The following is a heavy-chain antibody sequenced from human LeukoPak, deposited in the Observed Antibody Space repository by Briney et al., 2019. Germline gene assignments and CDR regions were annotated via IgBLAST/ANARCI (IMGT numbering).Heavy chain of an antibody. D-gene: IGHD6-6*01. V-gene: IGHV4-30-2*01. CDR3: ARKKSRTAARPYYFDY. Sequence: SETLSLTCAVSGGSISSGGYSWSWIRQPPGKGLEWIEYIYHSGSTYYNPSLKSRVTISVDRSKNQFSLKLSSVTAADTAVYYCARKKSRTAARPYYFDYWGQGTLVTVSS. CDR1: GGSISSGGYS. CDR2: IYHSGST. J-gene: IGHJ4*02.